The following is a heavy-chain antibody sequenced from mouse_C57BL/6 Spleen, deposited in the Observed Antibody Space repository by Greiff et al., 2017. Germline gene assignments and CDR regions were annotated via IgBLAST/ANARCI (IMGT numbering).Heavy chain of an antibody. CDR2: IWWDDDK. CDR1: GFSLSTFGMG. Sequence: QVTLKVCGPGILQPSQTLSLTCSFSGFSLSTFGMGVGWIRQPSGKGLEWLAHIWWDDDKYYNPALKSRLTISKDTSKNQVFLKIANVDTADTATYYCARREGFYYGNYGAMDYWGQGTSVTVSS. J-gene: IGHJ4*01. D-gene: IGHD2-1*01. V-gene: IGHV8-8*01. CDR3: ARREGFYYGNYGAMDY.